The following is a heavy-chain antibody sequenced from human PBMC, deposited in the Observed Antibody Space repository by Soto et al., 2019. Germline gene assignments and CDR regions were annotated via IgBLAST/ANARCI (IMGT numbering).Heavy chain of an antibody. CDR3: ARDQGGITKPGYVDV. Sequence: SETLSLTCTVSGASISSGDYYWSWIRQHPGKGLEWIGYIYYSGSTYYNPSLKSRVTISVDTSKNQFSLKLSSVTAADTAVYYCARDQGGITKPGYVDVWGQGTTVTVSS. CDR2: IYYSGST. D-gene: IGHD1-26*01. J-gene: IGHJ6*02. V-gene: IGHV4-31*03. CDR1: GASISSGDYY.